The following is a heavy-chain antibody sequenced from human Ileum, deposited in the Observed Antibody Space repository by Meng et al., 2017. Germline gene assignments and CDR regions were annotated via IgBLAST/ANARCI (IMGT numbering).Heavy chain of an antibody. Sequence: QVQFVQPGAEGKNPGASARLSCKASGFTFSNYAIYWVRQAPGQSLEWLGWIHAGSGDTKFSQTSQGRLTFDRDTSADTVYMELSSLTSGDRAVYYCGRGRASFYFDFLGQGTLVTVSS. D-gene: IGHD6-6*01. CDR3: GRGRASFYFDF. CDR1: GFTFSNYA. V-gene: IGHV1-3*01. J-gene: IGHJ4*01. CDR2: IHAGSGDT.